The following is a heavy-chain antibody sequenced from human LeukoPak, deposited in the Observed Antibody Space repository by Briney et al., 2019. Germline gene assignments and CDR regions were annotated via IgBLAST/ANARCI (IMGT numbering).Heavy chain of an antibody. V-gene: IGHV1-24*01. J-gene: IGHJ4*02. Sequence: ASVNVSCKVSGYTLTELSMHWVRQAPGKGLEWMGGFDPEDGETIYAQKFQGRVTMTEDTSTDTAYMELSSLRSEDTAVYYCATAPLEQLVFDYWGQGTLVTVSS. CDR1: GYTLTELS. D-gene: IGHD6-6*01. CDR3: ATAPLEQLVFDY. CDR2: FDPEDGET.